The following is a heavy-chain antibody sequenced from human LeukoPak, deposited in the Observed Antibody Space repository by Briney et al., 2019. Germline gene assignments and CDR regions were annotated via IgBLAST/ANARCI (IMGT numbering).Heavy chain of an antibody. V-gene: IGHV3-23*01. D-gene: IGHD1-7*01. Sequence: GGSLRLSCATSGFTFSSYAMNWVRQVPGKGLEWVSSISGSGGSTNNADFVKGRVTISRDNSRNTLYLQMNSLRADDTAVYYCAKPRTTYDYDMDVWGQGTTVTVSS. CDR3: AKPRTTYDYDMDV. J-gene: IGHJ6*02. CDR1: GFTFSSYA. CDR2: ISGSGGST.